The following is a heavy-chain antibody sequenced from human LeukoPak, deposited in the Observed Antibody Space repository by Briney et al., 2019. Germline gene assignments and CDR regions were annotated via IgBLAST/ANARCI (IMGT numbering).Heavy chain of an antibody. V-gene: IGHV4-39*01. CDR1: GGSISSSSYY. CDR2: IYCSGST. Sequence: SETLSLTCTVSGGSISSSSYYWGWIRQPPGKGLEWIGSIYCSGSTYYNPSLKSRVTISVDTSKNQFSLKLSSVTAADTAVYYCASIAGGSGSYLSYWGQGTLVTVSS. J-gene: IGHJ4*02. CDR3: ASIAGGSGSYLSY. D-gene: IGHD3-10*01.